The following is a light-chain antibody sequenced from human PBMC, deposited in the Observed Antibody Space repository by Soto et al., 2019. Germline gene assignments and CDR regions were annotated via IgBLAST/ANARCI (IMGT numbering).Light chain of an antibody. Sequence: QSVLTQPASVSGAPGQSITISCTGTSSDVGGYYYVSWYQQHPGKAPKLMIYDVSNRPSWVSNCFSGSKSGNTASLTISGLQAEDEADYYCSSHTTSSTPRYVFGTGTKVTVL. CDR3: SSHTTSSTPRYV. J-gene: IGLJ1*01. V-gene: IGLV2-14*01. CDR1: SSDVGGYYY. CDR2: DVS.